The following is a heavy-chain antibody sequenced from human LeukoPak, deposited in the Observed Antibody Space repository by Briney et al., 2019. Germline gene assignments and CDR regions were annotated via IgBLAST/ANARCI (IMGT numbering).Heavy chain of an antibody. J-gene: IGHJ4*02. Sequence: PGGSLRLSCAASGFTFSSYSMNWVRQAPGKGLEWGSSISSSSSYIYYADSVKGRFTISSDNAKNSLYLQMNSLRAEDTAVYYCARRFLEWLLPDYWGQGTLVTVSS. CDR3: ARRFLEWLLPDY. CDR1: GFTFSSYS. D-gene: IGHD3-3*01. V-gene: IGHV3-21*01. CDR2: ISSSSSYI.